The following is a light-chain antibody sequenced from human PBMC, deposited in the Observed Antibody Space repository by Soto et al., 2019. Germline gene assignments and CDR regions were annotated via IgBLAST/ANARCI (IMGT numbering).Light chain of an antibody. CDR2: DAS. V-gene: IGKV3-11*01. CDR1: QSVGTY. J-gene: IGKJ3*01. Sequence: EIVLTQSPATLSLSPGERAILSCRASQSVGTYLAWYQQKPGQAPRLLIYDASNRATGIPARFGGSGSGTDFTLTINCLEPEDFGVYYCAQCSNWPGTFGPGTKVDIK. CDR3: AQCSNWPGT.